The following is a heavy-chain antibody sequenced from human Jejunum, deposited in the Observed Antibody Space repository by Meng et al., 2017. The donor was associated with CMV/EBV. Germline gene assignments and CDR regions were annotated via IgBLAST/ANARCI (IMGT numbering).Heavy chain of an antibody. CDR3: ASYPQYQLPQGY. CDR2: ISSNGGST. Sequence: GGSLRLSCAASGFTFSSYAMHWVRQAPGKGLEYVSAISSNGGSTYYADSVKGRFTISRDNSKNTLYLQMGSLRAEDMAVYYCASYPQYQLPQGYWGQGTLFTVSS. D-gene: IGHD2-2*01. V-gene: IGHV3-64*02. CDR1: GFTFSSYA. J-gene: IGHJ4*02.